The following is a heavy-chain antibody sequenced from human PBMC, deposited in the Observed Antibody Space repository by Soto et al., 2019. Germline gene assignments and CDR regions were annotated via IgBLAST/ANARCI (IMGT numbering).Heavy chain of an antibody. D-gene: IGHD4-17*01. J-gene: IGHJ4*02. Sequence: GGSLRLSCAASGFTFSSYAMSWVRQAPGKGLEWVSAISGSGGSTYYADSVKGRFTISRDNSKNTLYLQMNSLRAEDTAVYYCAKDLAVRNLGRSDYWGQGTLVTVSS. CDR1: GFTFSSYA. CDR3: AKDLAVRNLGRSDY. CDR2: ISGSGGST. V-gene: IGHV3-23*01.